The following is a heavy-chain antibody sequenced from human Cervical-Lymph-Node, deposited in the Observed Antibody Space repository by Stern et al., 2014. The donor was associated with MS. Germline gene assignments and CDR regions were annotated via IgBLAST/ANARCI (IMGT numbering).Heavy chain of an antibody. J-gene: IGHJ4*02. CDR1: GYTFTRNA. Sequence: MQLVASGSELKKPGASVKVSCKASGYTFTRNAMNWVRQAPGQRLEWMGWTNTNTGTTTYAQGFTGRFVFSLDTSVSTAYLQISSLKAEDTAIYYCARVKPAAILDYWGQGTLVTVSS. D-gene: IGHD2-2*01. V-gene: IGHV7-4-1*02. CDR2: TNTNTGTT. CDR3: ARVKPAAILDY.